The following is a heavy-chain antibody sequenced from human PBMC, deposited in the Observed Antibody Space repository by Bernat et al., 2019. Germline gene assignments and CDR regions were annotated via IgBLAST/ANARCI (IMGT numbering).Heavy chain of an antibody. CDR1: GFTFSDYY. CDR2: ISSSSSYT. Sequence: QVQLVESGGGLVKLGGSLRLSCAASGFTFSDYYMSWIRQAPGKGLEWVSYISSSSSYTNYADSVKGRFTISRDNAKNSLYLQMNSLRAEDTAVYYCASMVATIPKFDYWGQGTLVTVSS. J-gene: IGHJ4*02. V-gene: IGHV3-11*05. CDR3: ASMVATIPKFDY. D-gene: IGHD5-12*01.